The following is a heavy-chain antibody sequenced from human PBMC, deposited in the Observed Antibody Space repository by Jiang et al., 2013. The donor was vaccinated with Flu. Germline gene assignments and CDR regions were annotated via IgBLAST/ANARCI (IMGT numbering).Heavy chain of an antibody. V-gene: IGHV4-61*01. CDR2: IYYSGST. Sequence: GSGLVKPSETLSLTCTVSGGSVSSGSYYWSWIRQPPGKGLEWIGYIYYSGSTNYNPSLKSRVTISVDTSKNQFSLKLSSVTAADTAVYYCAREINWFDPWGQGTLVTVSS. J-gene: IGHJ5*02. CDR3: AREINWFDP. CDR1: GGSVSSGSYY.